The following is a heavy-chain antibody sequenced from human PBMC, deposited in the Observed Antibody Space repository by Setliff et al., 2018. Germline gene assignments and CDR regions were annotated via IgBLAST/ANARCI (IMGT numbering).Heavy chain of an antibody. Sequence: ETLSLTCTVSGGSIRSYYWNWIRQPPGKGLEWIGYIYYSGSTNYNPSLTSRVTISVDTSKNHFSLKLSSVTAADTAVYYCAGSTVTQVDYWGQGTLVTVSS. V-gene: IGHV4-59*08. D-gene: IGHD4-17*01. J-gene: IGHJ4*02. CDR3: AGSTVTQVDY. CDR2: IYYSGST. CDR1: GGSIRSYY.